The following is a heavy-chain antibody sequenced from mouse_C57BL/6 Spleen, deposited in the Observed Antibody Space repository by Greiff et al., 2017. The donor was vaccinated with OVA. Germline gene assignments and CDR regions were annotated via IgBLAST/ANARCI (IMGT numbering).Heavy chain of an antibody. V-gene: IGHV1-61*01. CDR1: GYTFTSYW. D-gene: IGHD1-1*01. CDR2: IYPSDSET. J-gene: IGHJ4*01. Sequence: VQLQQPGAELVRPGSSVKLSCKASGYTFTSYWMDWVKQRPGQGLEWIGNIYPSDSETHYNQKFKDKATLTVDKSSSTAYMQLSSLTSEDSAVYYCARSRVYYGSSPYAMDYWGQGTSVTVSS. CDR3: ARSRVYYGSSPYAMDY.